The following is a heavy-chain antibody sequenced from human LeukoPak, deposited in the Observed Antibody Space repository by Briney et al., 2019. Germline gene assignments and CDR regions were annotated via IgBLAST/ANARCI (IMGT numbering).Heavy chain of an antibody. V-gene: IGHV1-2*06. CDR2: INPNSGGT. Sequence: GASVKVSCKASGYTFTGYYMHWVRQAPGQGLEWMGRINPNSGGTNYAQKFQGRVTMTRDTSISTAYMELSSLRSEDTAVYYCARASPVYYDSSGYTYNWFDPWGQGTLVTVSS. J-gene: IGHJ5*02. CDR3: ARASPVYYDSSGYTYNWFDP. CDR1: GYTFTGYY. D-gene: IGHD3-22*01.